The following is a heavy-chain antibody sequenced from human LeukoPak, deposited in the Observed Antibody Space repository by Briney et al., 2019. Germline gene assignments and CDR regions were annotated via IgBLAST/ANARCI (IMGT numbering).Heavy chain of an antibody. J-gene: IGHJ6*03. D-gene: IGHD4/OR15-4a*01. CDR1: GFTFSSYS. Sequence: PGGSLRLSCAASGFTFSSYSMNWVRQAPGKGLEWVSSISSSSSYIYYADSVKGRFTISRDNAKNSLYLQMNSLRAEDTAVYYCARELGDYYYMDVWGKGTTVTVSS. V-gene: IGHV3-21*01. CDR3: ARELGDYYYMDV. CDR2: ISSSSSYI.